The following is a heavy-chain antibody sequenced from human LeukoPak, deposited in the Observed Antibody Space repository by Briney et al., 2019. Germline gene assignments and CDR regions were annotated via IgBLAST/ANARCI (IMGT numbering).Heavy chain of an antibody. J-gene: IGHJ6*02. CDR1: GYTFTSYG. CDR3: AREGTPYDILTGISPYYYYGMDV. V-gene: IGHV1-18*01. D-gene: IGHD3-9*01. CDR2: ISAYNGNT. Sequence: GASVKVSCKASGYTFTSYGISWVRQAPGQGLEWMGWISAYNGNTNYAQKLQGRVTMTTDTSTSTAYMELRSLRSDDTAVYYCAREGTPYDILTGISPYYYYGMDVWGQGTTVTVSS.